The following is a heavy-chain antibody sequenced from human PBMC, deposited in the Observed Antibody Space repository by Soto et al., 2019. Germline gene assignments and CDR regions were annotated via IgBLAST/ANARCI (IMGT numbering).Heavy chain of an antibody. CDR3: ARGSKGSSWFSASYHFDS. J-gene: IGHJ4*02. CDR2: ITSRGTTV. D-gene: IGHD6-13*01. V-gene: IGHV3-11*01. Sequence: QVQLVESGGGLVTPGGSLRLPCAASAFTFTDYYMTWIRQAPGKGLEWVSYITSRGTTVYYADSVKGRFTISRDNTKNSLYLQMNSLRAEDTAVYYCARGSKGSSWFSASYHFDSWGQGTLVTVSS. CDR1: AFTFTDYY.